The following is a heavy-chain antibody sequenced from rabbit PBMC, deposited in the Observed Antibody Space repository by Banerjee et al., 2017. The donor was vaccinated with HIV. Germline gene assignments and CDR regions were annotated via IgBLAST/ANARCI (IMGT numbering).Heavy chain of an antibody. Sequence: QQQLEESGGGLVKPGGSLTLTCKASGLDFSSSFWICWVRQAPGKGLEWTGCIYVGGGVTYYASWVNGRFTISRSTSLNTVDLKMTSLTAADTATYFCARGGDYDDYGDYYFKLWGPGTLVTVS. D-gene: IGHD2-1*01. V-gene: IGHV1S43*01. J-gene: IGHJ4*01. CDR1: GLDFSSSFW. CDR2: IYVGGGVT. CDR3: ARGGDYDDYGDYYFKL.